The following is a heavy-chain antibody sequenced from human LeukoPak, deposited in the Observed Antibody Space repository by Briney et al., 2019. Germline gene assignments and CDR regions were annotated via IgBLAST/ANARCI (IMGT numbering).Heavy chain of an antibody. V-gene: IGHV4-39*01. CDR1: GGSISSGSYY. CDR2: IYYSGST. J-gene: IGHJ4*02. D-gene: IGHD1-26*01. Sequence: PSETLSLTCTVSGGSISSGSYYWGWIRQPPGKGLEWIGSIYYSGSTYYNPSLKSRVTISVDTSKNQFSLKLSSVTAADTAVYYCARVGATVDYWGQGTLVTVSS. CDR3: ARVGATVDY.